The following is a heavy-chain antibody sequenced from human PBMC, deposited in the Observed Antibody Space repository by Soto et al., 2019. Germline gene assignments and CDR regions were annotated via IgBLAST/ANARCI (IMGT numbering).Heavy chain of an antibody. CDR2: IWYDGSNK. V-gene: IGHV3-33*01. J-gene: IGHJ4*02. D-gene: IGHD3-22*01. Sequence: QVQLVESGGGVVQPGRSLRLTCAASGFTFSSYGMHWVRQAPGKGLEWVAVIWYDGSNKYYADSVKGRFTISRDNSKNTLYLQMNSLRAEDTAVYYCARDSSGTSDYWGQGTLVTVSS. CDR3: ARDSSGTSDY. CDR1: GFTFSSYG.